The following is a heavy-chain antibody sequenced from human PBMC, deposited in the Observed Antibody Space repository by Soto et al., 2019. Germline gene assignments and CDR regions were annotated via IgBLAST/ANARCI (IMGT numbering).Heavy chain of an antibody. V-gene: IGHV4-59*08. J-gene: IGHJ4*02. CDR1: GVSFSSYY. D-gene: IGHD6-13*01. Sequence: SETLSLTCTVSGVSFSSYYWSWIRQPPGKGLEWIGYIHYSGSTSYNPSLKSRVAISVDTSKNQFSLKLSSVTAADTAVYYCARHGYSSSWSYYFAYWGQGTLVTVSS. CDR3: ARHGYSSSWSYYFAY. CDR2: IHYSGST.